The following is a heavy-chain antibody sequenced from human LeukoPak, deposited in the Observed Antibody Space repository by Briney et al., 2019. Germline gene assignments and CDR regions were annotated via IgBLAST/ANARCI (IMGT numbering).Heavy chain of an antibody. Sequence: GGSLRLSCAACGFPFSNNAMSWVRQAPGKGLEWVSAFGGDRVAHYADSVKGRFTISKDDSKSTLYLQMNSVRAEDTRVYYCTKDLLAWAFDYWRQPIQVTVSS. V-gene: IGHV3-23*01. D-gene: IGHD1-26*01. CDR3: TKDLLAWAFDY. CDR2: FGGDRVA. J-gene: IGHJ4*02. CDR1: GFPFSNNA.